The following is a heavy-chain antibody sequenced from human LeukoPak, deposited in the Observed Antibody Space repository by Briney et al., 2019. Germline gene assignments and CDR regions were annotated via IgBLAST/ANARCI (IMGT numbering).Heavy chain of an antibody. D-gene: IGHD1-14*01. CDR2: ISYDGSNK. CDR3: AKDPTANRRYYYYYMDV. V-gene: IGHV3-30*18. Sequence: PGGSLRLSCAASGFTFSSYGMHWVRQAPGKGLEWVAVISYDGSNKYYADSVKGRFTISRDNSKNTLYLQMNSLRAEDTAVYYCAKDPTANRRYYYYYMDVWGKGTTVTVSS. J-gene: IGHJ6*03. CDR1: GFTFSSYG.